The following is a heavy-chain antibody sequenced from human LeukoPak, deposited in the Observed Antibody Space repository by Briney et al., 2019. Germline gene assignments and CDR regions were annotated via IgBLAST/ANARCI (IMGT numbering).Heavy chain of an antibody. CDR3: ARERAPGDYYDSSGYFFDI. CDR2: ISGSGGST. CDR1: GFTFSSYA. D-gene: IGHD3-22*01. V-gene: IGHV3-23*01. J-gene: IGHJ3*02. Sequence: PGGSLRLSCAASGFTFSSYAMSWVRQAPGKGLEWVSAISGSGGSTYFADSVKGRFTISRDNSKNTLYLQMNSLRAEDTAVYYCARERAPGDYYDSSGYFFDIWGQGTMVTVSS.